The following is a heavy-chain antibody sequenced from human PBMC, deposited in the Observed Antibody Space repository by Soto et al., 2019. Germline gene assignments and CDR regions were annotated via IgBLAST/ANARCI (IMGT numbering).Heavy chain of an antibody. Sequence: QVQLVQSGAEVRKPGASVKVSCKASGYTFTTYGISWVRQAPGQGLEWMGWISGYNGHTKYAQKFQGRVTMTTDTYTSTVYMDLRGLRSDDTAVYYCAREGEMPYYYYGLDVWGQGPTVTVSS. D-gene: IGHD3-16*01. V-gene: IGHV1-18*01. CDR1: GYTFTTYG. CDR3: AREGEMPYYYYGLDV. J-gene: IGHJ6*02. CDR2: ISGYNGHT.